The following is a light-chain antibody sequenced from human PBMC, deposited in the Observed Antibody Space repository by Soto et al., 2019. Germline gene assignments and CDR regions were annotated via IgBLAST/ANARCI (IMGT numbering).Light chain of an antibody. CDR2: GAS. V-gene: IGKV3-20*01. CDR1: QSVDSNY. CDR3: QQYGSSPQT. Sequence: EIVLTQSPGTLSLSPGERATLSCRASQSVDSNYFAWYQHKPGQAPRLLIYGASSRATGIPDRFSGGGSGTDFTLTISRLEPEDFVVYYCQQYGSSPQTFGQGTKLDIK. J-gene: IGKJ2*01.